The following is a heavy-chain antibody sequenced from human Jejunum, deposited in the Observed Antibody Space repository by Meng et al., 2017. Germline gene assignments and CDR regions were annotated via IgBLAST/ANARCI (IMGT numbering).Heavy chain of an antibody. CDR3: ARAAYCDGDCFSLRKFAFDI. CDR2: IYHYGNS. V-gene: IGHV4-39*07. D-gene: IGHD2-21*01. CDR1: GGSISSNLYS. Sequence: GSLRLSCTVSGGSISSNLYSWVWIRQTPGKGREWIGTIYHYGNSYYNPSLKSRVIMSVDTSKNQFSLKVTSVTAADTAVYYCARAAYCDGDCFSLRKFAFDIWGQGTKVTVSS. J-gene: IGHJ3*02.